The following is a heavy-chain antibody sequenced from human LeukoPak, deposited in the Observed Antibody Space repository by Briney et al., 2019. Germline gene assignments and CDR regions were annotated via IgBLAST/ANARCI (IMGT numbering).Heavy chain of an antibody. J-gene: IGHJ4*02. CDR1: GFIFSSSA. Sequence: SVKISCKASGFIFSSSAVQWVRQARGQRLEWIGWIVVGSGNTNYAQNFQERVTITRDMSTSTAYMELSSLRSEDTAVYYCVADCYGDCIDWGQGTLVTVSS. CDR2: IVVGSGNT. V-gene: IGHV1-58*01. CDR3: VADCYGDCID. D-gene: IGHD4-17*01.